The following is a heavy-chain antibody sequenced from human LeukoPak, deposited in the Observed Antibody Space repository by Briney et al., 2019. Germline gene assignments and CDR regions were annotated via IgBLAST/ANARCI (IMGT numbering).Heavy chain of an antibody. CDR2: INPSGGST. D-gene: IGHD5-12*01. Sequence: ASVKVSCKASGYTFTSYYMHWVRQAPGQGLEWMGIINPSGGSTSYAQKFQGRVTMTRDTSTSTVYMELSSLRYEDTAVYYCARGRRVATGAPGGWFDPWGQGTLVTVSS. CDR1: GYTFTSYY. CDR3: ARGRRVATGAPGGWFDP. V-gene: IGHV1-46*03. J-gene: IGHJ5*02.